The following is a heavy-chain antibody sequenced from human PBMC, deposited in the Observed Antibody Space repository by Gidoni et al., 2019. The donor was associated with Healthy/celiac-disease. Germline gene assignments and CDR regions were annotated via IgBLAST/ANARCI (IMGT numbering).Heavy chain of an antibody. Sequence: QVQLVESGGGVVQPGRSLRLSCAASGFTFSSYGMHWVRQAPGKGLELVAFISYDGSNKYYADSVKGRFTISRDNSKNTLYLQMNSLRAEDTAVYYCAKDLSIVGATSAFDIWGQGTMVTVSS. D-gene: IGHD1-26*01. CDR1: GFTFSSYG. CDR3: AKDLSIVGATSAFDI. CDR2: ISYDGSNK. V-gene: IGHV3-30*18. J-gene: IGHJ3*02.